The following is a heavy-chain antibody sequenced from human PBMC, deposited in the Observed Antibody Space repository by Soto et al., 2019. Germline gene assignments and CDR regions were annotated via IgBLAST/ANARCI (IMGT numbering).Heavy chain of an antibody. CDR3: ARASRREQQLVPYYYYGMDV. J-gene: IGHJ6*02. D-gene: IGHD6-13*01. Sequence: VQLVQSGAEVKKPGSSVKVSCKASGGTFSSYTISWVRQAPGQGLEWMGRIIPILGIANYAQKFQGRVTITAAKSTSTAYMELSSLRYEDTAVYYCARASRREQQLVPYYYYGMDVWGQGTTVTVSS. V-gene: IGHV1-69*02. CDR2: IIPILGIA. CDR1: GGTFSSYT.